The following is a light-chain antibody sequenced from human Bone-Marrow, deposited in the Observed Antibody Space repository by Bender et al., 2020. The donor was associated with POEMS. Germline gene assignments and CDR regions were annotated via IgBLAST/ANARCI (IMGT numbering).Light chain of an antibody. CDR1: SSNFGNNA. J-gene: IGLJ3*02. V-gene: IGLV1-44*01. CDR2: SNN. CDR3: SSWYDRLNFWV. Sequence: QSVLTQPPSASGTPGQSVTISCSGTSSNFGNNAANWYQHVPGTAPKLLIYSNNQRHSWFPARFVASTSGSTASLYISGLHSDDEADYFFSSWYDRLNFWVWGGG.